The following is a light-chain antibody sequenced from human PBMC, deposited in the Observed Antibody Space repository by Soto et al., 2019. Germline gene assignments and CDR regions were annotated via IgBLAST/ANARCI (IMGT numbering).Light chain of an antibody. J-gene: IGLJ1*01. CDR1: SSDVGGYNY. Sequence: QSALTQPASVSGSPGQSITISCTGTSSDVGGYNYVSWYQQHPGKAPKLMIYDVSNRPSGVSNRFPGSKSGNTASLTISGLQAEDEADYYCSSYTSSHYVFGTGTKVTVL. CDR3: SSYTSSHYV. CDR2: DVS. V-gene: IGLV2-14*01.